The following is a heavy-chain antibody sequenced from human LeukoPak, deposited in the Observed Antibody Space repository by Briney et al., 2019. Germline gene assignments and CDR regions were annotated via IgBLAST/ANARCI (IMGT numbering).Heavy chain of an antibody. V-gene: IGHV3-23*01. CDR3: AKLPPLNCSSTSSSYYDFWSGCYYFDY. CDR2: ISGSGGST. J-gene: IGHJ4*02. CDR1: GFTFSSYA. D-gene: IGHD3-3*01. Sequence: GGSLRLSCAASGFTFSSYAMSWVRQAPGKGLEWVSAISGSGGSTYYADSVKGRFTISRDNSKNTLYLQMNSLRAEDTAVYYCAKLPPLNCSSTSSSYYDFWSGCYYFDYWGQGTLVTVSS.